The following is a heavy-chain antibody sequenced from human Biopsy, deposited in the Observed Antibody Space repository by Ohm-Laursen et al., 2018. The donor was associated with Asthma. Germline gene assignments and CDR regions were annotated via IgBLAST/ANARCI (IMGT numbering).Heavy chain of an antibody. D-gene: IGHD5-12*01. CDR3: ARGYSGSDRIVYYYSGLEV. CDR1: GDSFSNYA. J-gene: IGHJ6*02. Sequence: GSSVKVSCKASGDSFSNYAISWVRQAPGQGLAWMGGLIPVLGTPDHAQMFEGRVTITADESTSTAYMELSSLSSEDTAVYYCARGYSGSDRIVYYYSGLEVWGQGTTVTVSS. V-gene: IGHV1-69*01. CDR2: LIPVLGTP.